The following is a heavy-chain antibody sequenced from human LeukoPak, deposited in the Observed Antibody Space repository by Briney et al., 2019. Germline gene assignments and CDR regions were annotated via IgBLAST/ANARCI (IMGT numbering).Heavy chain of an antibody. CDR1: GFTFDDYA. Sequence: GRSLRLSCAASGFTFDDYAMHWVRQAPGKGLEWVSGISWNSGSIGYADSVKGRFTISRDNAKNSLYLQMNSLRAEDTALYYCAKGSITMVRGVMGYWGQGTLVTASS. J-gene: IGHJ4*02. V-gene: IGHV3-9*01. D-gene: IGHD3-10*01. CDR2: ISWNSGSI. CDR3: AKGSITMVRGVMGY.